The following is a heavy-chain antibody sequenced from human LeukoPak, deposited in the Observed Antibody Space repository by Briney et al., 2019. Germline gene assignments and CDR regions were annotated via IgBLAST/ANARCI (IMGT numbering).Heavy chain of an antibody. Sequence: PSETLSLTCTVSGGSISSGDYYWSWIRQPPGKGLEWIGYIYYSGSTYYNPSLKSRVTISVDTSKNQFSLKLGSVTAADTAVYYCARGVTTVAFDYWGQGTLVTVSS. CDR2: IYYSGST. CDR3: ARGVTTVAFDY. D-gene: IGHD4-17*01. J-gene: IGHJ4*02. CDR1: GGSISSGDYY. V-gene: IGHV4-30-4*01.